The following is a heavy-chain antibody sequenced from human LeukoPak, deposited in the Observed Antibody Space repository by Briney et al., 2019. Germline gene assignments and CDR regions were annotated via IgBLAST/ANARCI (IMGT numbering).Heavy chain of an antibody. V-gene: IGHV4-31*03. Sequence: SETLSLTCTVSGGSISFGHYYWSWVRQHPERGLEWIGFIHYSGSTYYKPSLRSRVTISIDTSKNQFSLNLLSVAAADTAVYFCARTSEEKGYGYLDHWGQGTLVTVSS. CDR3: ARTSEEKGYGYLDH. CDR2: IHYSGST. CDR1: GGSISFGHYY. D-gene: IGHD2-15*01. J-gene: IGHJ4*02.